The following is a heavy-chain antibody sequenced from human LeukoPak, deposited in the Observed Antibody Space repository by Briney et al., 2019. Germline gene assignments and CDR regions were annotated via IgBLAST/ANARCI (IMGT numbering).Heavy chain of an antibody. CDR1: GYTFTSYA. V-gene: IGHV1-3*03. D-gene: IGHD3-16*02. J-gene: IGHJ3*02. CDR2: INAGNGNT. CDR3: AREGLNYDYVWGSYRVPLSAFDI. Sequence: ASVKVSCKASGYTFTSYAMHWVRQAPGQRLEWMGWINAGNGNTKYSQEFQGRVTITRDTSASTAYMELSSLRSEDMAVYYCAREGLNYDYVWGSYRVPLSAFDIWGQGTMVTVSS.